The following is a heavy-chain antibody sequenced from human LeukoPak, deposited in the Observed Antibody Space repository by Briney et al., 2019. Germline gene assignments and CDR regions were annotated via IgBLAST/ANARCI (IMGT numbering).Heavy chain of an antibody. V-gene: IGHV4-59*01. CDR2: SYYSGTN. J-gene: IGHJ4*02. CDR1: GGSFSSYY. Sequence: SETLSLTCTVSGGSFSSYYWRWIRQPPGKGLGWIGYSYYSGTNNYNPSLKSRVTISVDTSKTQFSLKLSSVTAADTAVYYCARGVYIAAAQYGYWGQGTLVTVSS. D-gene: IGHD6-13*01. CDR3: ARGVYIAAAQYGY.